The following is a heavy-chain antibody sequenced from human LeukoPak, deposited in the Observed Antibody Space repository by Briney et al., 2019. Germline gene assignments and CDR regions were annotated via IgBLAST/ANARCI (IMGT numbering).Heavy chain of an antibody. CDR2: ISSSGSTI. CDR1: GFTFSDYY. Sequence: GGSLRLSCAASGFTFSDYYMSWIRQTPGKGLEWVSYISSSGSTIYYADSVKGRFTISRDNAKNSLYLQMNSLRAEDTAVYYCARVAYSGYDYMGAHFDYWGQGTLVTVSS. CDR3: ARVAYSGYDYMGAHFDY. D-gene: IGHD5-12*01. J-gene: IGHJ4*02. V-gene: IGHV3-11*04.